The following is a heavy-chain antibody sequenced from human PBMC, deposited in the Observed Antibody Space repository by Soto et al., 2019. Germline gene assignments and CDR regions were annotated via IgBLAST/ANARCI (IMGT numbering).Heavy chain of an antibody. CDR1: TFSFSTYA. V-gene: IGHV3-30*18. Sequence: QVQLVESGGGVVQPGRSLRLSCAASTFSFSTYAMHWVRQAPGKGLDWVAVISYDGSNKFYANSVKGRFTVSRDNSKNTLYLLMNSLRAEDTAVYYCAKDVAVYSSGCLDYWGQGTLVTVSS. D-gene: IGHD6-19*01. CDR3: AKDVAVYSSGCLDY. J-gene: IGHJ4*02. CDR2: ISYDGSNK.